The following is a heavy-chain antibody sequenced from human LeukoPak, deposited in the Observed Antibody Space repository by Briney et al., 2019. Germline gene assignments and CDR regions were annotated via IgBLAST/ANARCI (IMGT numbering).Heavy chain of an antibody. J-gene: IGHJ6*02. CDR1: GFTFSAHW. CDR2: IKPDGSEK. V-gene: IGHV3-7*03. CDR3: VGPKGRGGYSGYEDYYYYGMDV. Sequence: GGSLRLSCAASGFTFSAHWMTWVRQAPGKELEWVAHIKPDGSEKNYVDSVKGRFTISRDNAKNSLYLQMNSLRAEDTTVYYCVGPKGRGGYSGYEDYYYYGMDVWGQGTTVTVSS. D-gene: IGHD5-12*01.